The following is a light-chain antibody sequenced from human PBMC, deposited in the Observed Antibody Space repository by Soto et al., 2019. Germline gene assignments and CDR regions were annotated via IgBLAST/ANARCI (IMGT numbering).Light chain of an antibody. J-gene: IGKJ4*01. CDR3: QQYTDRPLT. CDR1: LSVSTN. V-gene: IGKV3D-15*01. CDR2: GAS. Sequence: VMTQSPATVSVSPGDGVTLSCRASLSVSTNLAWYQQKPGQAPRLLIFGASTRATGVPARFSGSGSGTEFTLTIDSLQSEDFAVYFCQQYTDRPLTFGGGSKLEIK.